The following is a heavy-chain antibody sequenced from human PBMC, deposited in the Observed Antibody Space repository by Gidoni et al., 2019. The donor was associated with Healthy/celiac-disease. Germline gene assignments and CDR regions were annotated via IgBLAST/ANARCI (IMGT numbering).Heavy chain of an antibody. CDR3: ARLVGRPGIAARPCWFDP. Sequence: GGSISSSSYYWGWIRQPPGKGLEWIGSIYYSGSTYYNPSLKSRVTISVDTSKNQFSLKLSSVTAADTAVYYCARLVGRPGIAARPCWFDPWGQGTLVTVSS. V-gene: IGHV4-39*01. CDR2: IYYSGST. CDR1: GGSISSSSYY. D-gene: IGHD6-6*01. J-gene: IGHJ5*02.